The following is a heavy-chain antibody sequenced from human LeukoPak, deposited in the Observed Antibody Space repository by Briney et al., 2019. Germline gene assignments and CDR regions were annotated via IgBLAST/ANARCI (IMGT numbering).Heavy chain of an antibody. CDR1: GFTFSTYS. CDR2: ISSSSSYI. Sequence: GGSLRLSCAASGFTFSTYSMNWVRQAPGKGLEWVSSISSSSSYIYYADSVKGRFTISRDNAKNSLYLQMNSLRAEDTAVYYCARDLEEMATIGDYWGQGTLVTVSS. V-gene: IGHV3-21*01. D-gene: IGHD5-24*01. CDR3: ARDLEEMATIGDY. J-gene: IGHJ4*02.